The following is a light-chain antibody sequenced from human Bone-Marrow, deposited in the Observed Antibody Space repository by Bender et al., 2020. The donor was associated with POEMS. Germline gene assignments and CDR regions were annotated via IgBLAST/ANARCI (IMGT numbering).Light chain of an antibody. J-gene: IGLJ1*01. V-gene: IGLV2-18*02. CDR1: SSDVGGYDR. CDR3: SSSTTAGTYV. Sequence: QSALTQPASVSGSPGQSITISCTGTSSDVGGYDRVSWYQQAPGTAPKVVIFEVSNRPSGVPNRFSGSKSGNTASLTISGLQAEDEADYYCSSSTTAGTYVFGTGTRVTVL. CDR2: EVS.